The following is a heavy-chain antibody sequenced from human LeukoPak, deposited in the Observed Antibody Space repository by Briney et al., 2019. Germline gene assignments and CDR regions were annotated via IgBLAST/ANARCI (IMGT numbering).Heavy chain of an antibody. Sequence: GGSLRLSCAASGFTFSSYWMSWVRQAPGKGLEWVADIKQDGSEKYYVDSVKGRFATSRDNAKNSLYLQMNSLRAEDTTVYYCARSSWHDYWGQGTLVTVSS. CDR2: IKQDGSEK. D-gene: IGHD6-13*01. CDR3: ARSSWHDY. CDR1: GFTFSSYW. V-gene: IGHV3-7*01. J-gene: IGHJ4*02.